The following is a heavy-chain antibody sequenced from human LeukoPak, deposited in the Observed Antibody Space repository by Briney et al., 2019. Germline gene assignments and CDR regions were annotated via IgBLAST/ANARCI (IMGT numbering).Heavy chain of an antibody. Sequence: PGGSLRLSCAASGFTFSSYSMNWVRQAPGKGLEWVSYISSSSSTIYYADSVKGRFTISRDNAKNSLYLQMNSLRDEDTAVYYCARGPNYVVQGGYFDYWGQGTLVTVSS. V-gene: IGHV3-48*02. CDR2: ISSSSSTI. CDR3: ARGPNYVVQGGYFDY. J-gene: IGHJ4*02. D-gene: IGHD3-10*01. CDR1: GFTFSSYS.